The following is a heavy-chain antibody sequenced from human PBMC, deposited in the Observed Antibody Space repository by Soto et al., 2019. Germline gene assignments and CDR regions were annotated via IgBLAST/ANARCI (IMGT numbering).Heavy chain of an antibody. J-gene: IGHJ4*02. CDR1: GFPFSDYA. D-gene: IGHD3-10*02. V-gene: IGHV3-23*01. CDR3: VKGLYVWGVTGDY. Sequence: EVQLLESGGGVAQPGGSLRVSCAASGFPFSDYAMSWVRQAPGKGLEWVSIITATDGSTYYADSLKGQFTISRDDAKNTLHLQMNSLRVEDTAVYYCVKGLYVWGVTGDYWGQGTLVTVSS. CDR2: ITATDGST.